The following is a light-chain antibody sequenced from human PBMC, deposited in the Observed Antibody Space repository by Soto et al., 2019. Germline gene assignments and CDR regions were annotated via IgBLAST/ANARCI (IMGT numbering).Light chain of an antibody. V-gene: IGLV2-14*01. CDR3: ISYTVTRSYV. J-gene: IGLJ1*01. CDR1: SSDIGTYDH. CDR2: SVS. Sequence: ALTQPASVSGSPGQSITISCSGTSSDIGTYDHVAWFQQFPGKTPKLVIYSVSDRPSGVSYRFSGYKSGNTASLTISGLQADDEADYYCISYTVTRSYVFGPGTKVTVX.